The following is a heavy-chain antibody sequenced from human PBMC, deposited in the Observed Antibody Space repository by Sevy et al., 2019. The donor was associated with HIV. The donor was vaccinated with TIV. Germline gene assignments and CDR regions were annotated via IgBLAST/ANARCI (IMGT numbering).Heavy chain of an antibody. CDR2: VSGSGSST. J-gene: IGHJ4*02. V-gene: IGHV3-23*01. Sequence: GGSLRLSCAASGFTFSTYAMTWVRQAPGGGLEWVSVVSGSGSSTYYADSVKGRLTISRDNSKNTLFLQMNSLRADDTAVYYCAKDRVSGTYYSGDFDYWGQGTLVTVSS. D-gene: IGHD3-10*01. CDR1: GFTFSTYA. CDR3: AKDRVSGTYYSGDFDY.